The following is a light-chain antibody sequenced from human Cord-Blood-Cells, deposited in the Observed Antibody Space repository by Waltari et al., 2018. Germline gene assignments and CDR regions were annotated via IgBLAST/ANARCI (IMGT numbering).Light chain of an antibody. CDR3: AAWDDSLNGRV. V-gene: IGLV1-44*01. CDR2: SNK. Sequence: QSVLTQPPSASGTPGQRVTISCSGSSSTIATNTINWYHQLPGTAPKLLICSNKQRPSGVPDRFSGSKSGTSASLAISGLQSEDEADYYCAAWDDSLNGRVFGGGTKLTVL. J-gene: IGLJ3*02. CDR1: SSTIATNT.